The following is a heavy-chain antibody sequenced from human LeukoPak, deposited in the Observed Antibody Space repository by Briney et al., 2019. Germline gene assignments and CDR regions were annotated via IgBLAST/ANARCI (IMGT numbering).Heavy chain of an antibody. D-gene: IGHD6-13*01. CDR3: ARGKYSSSWSAHGGGAFDI. CDR1: GGSFSVHY. V-gene: IGHV4-34*01. Sequence: PSETLSLTCAVSGGSFSVHYWTWIRQPPGKGLEWIGEINQSGSTNYNPSLKSRVTISVDTSKNQFSLKLSPVTAADTAVYYCARGKYSSSWSAHGGGAFDIWGQGTMVTVSS. CDR2: INQSGST. J-gene: IGHJ3*02.